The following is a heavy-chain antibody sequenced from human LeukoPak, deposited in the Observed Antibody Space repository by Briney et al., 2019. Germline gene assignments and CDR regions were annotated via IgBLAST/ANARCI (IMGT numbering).Heavy chain of an antibody. Sequence: SQTLSLTCTVSGGSISSYYWSWIRQPPGKGLEWIGYIYYSGSTNYNPSLKSRVTISVDTSKTQFSLKLSSVTAADTAVYYCARTELLWFGEFFFDYWGQGTLVTVSS. J-gene: IGHJ4*02. D-gene: IGHD3-10*01. CDR1: GGSISSYY. CDR2: IYYSGST. CDR3: ARTELLWFGEFFFDY. V-gene: IGHV4-59*08.